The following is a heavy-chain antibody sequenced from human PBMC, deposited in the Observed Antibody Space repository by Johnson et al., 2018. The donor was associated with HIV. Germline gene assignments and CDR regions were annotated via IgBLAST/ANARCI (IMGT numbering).Heavy chain of an antibody. CDR3: ARDPMSRHAFDL. D-gene: IGHD3-10*02. CDR2: LFSDGTT. J-gene: IGHJ3*01. Sequence: VQLVESGGNLVQPGGSLRLSGAASGFSVSNYYMSWVRQAPGKGLEWVSVLFSDGTTYYADSVKGRFTISRDNSKNTLFLQMNSLRAEDTAVFYCARDPMSRHAFDLWGQGTVVTVSS. CDR1: GFSVSNYY. V-gene: IGHV3-66*01.